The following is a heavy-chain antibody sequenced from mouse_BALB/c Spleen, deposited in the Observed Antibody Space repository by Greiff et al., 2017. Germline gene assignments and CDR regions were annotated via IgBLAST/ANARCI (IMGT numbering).Heavy chain of an antibody. Sequence: DVQLQESGGGLVKPGGSLKLSCAASGFTFSSYAMSWVRQSPEKRLEWVAEISSGGSYTYYPDTVTGRFTISRDNAKNTLYLEMSSLRSEDTAMYYCAREGYGGFAYWGQGTLVTVSA. CDR3: AREGYGGFAY. V-gene: IGHV5-9-4*01. CDR1: GFTFSSYA. J-gene: IGHJ3*01. D-gene: IGHD2-14*01. CDR2: ISSGGSYT.